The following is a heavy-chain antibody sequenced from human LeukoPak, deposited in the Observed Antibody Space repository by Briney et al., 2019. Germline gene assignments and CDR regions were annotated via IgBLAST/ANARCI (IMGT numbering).Heavy chain of an antibody. J-gene: IGHJ4*02. D-gene: IGHD2-2*01. CDR3: ARGTRNALDY. Sequence: SQTLSLTCAISGDSFSTNGAAAWNWFRQSPSRGLEWLGRTYYRSKWFNVHAVSVKSRMTLDADTSKNQFPLQLNSMTPEDTAVYYCARGTRNALDYWGQGILVTVSS. CDR1: GDSFSTNGAA. CDR2: TYYRSKWFN. V-gene: IGHV6-1*01.